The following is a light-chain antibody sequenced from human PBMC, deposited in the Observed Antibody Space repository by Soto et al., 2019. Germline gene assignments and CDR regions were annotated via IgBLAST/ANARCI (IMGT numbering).Light chain of an antibody. J-gene: IGKJ4*01. V-gene: IGKV1-39*01. CDR1: QSISSY. CDR2: AAS. Sequence: DIQMTQSPSSLSASVGDRVTITCRASQSISSYLNWYQQKPGKAPKLLIYAASSLQSGVPSRFSDSGSATEFTLTLSSLQPEDFATYYCHQSYSTPLTFGGGTKVEIK. CDR3: HQSYSTPLT.